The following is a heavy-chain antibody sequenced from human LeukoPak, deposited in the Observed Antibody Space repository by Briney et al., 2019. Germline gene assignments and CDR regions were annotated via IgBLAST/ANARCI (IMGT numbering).Heavy chain of an antibody. CDR3: TRSVYI. D-gene: IGHD5/OR15-5a*01. Sequence: TSQTLSLTCTVSGGSISSDSYYWSWIRRPAGKGLEWIGRIYASGTTDYNPSLKSRVTISVDTSKNQFSLKLSSVTAADTAVYYCTRSVYIWGQGTMVTVSS. CDR1: GGSISSDSYY. J-gene: IGHJ3*02. V-gene: IGHV4-61*02. CDR2: IYASGTT.